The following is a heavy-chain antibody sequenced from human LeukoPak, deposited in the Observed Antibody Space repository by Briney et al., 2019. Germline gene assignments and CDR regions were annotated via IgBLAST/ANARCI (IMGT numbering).Heavy chain of an antibody. D-gene: IGHD4-11*01. J-gene: IGHJ6*03. CDR2: MNPKSGDT. CDR3: ARVPDHSGRPDSYYMDG. Sequence: ASVKVSCKASGYTFTDYYLHWLRQAPGQGLEWMGWMNPKSGDTHYAQKFQGRVTMTRDTSTSTAYMELRSLRSDDTAVYYCARVPDHSGRPDSYYMDGWGKGTTVTVSS. CDR1: GYTFTDYY. V-gene: IGHV1-2*02.